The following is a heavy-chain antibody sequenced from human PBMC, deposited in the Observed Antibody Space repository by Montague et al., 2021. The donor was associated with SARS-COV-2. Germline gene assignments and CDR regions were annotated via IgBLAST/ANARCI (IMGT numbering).Heavy chain of an antibody. CDR3: ARKPADYYGSGSYPTLENWFDP. CDR1: GGSISSSSYY. V-gene: IGHV4-39*01. J-gene: IGHJ5*02. CDR2: IYYSGST. D-gene: IGHD3-10*01. Sequence: SETLSLTCTVSGGSISSSSYYWGWIRQPPGKGLEWIGSIYYSGSTYYNPSLKSRVTISVDTSKNQFSLKLSSVTAADTAVYYCARKPADYYGSGSYPTLENWFDPWGQGTLVTVSS.